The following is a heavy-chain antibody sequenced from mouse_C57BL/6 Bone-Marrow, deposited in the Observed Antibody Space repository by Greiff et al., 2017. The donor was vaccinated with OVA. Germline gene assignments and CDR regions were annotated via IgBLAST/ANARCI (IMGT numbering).Heavy chain of an antibody. D-gene: IGHD2-4*01. Sequence: QVQLKESGAELAKPGASVKLSCKASGYTFTSYWMHWVKQRPGQGLEWIGYINPSSGYTKYNQKFKDKATLTADKSSSTAYMQLSSLTYEDSAVYYRARFYYDYRRGAWFAYWGQGTLVTVSA. J-gene: IGHJ3*01. CDR1: GYTFTSYW. V-gene: IGHV1-7*01. CDR3: ARFYYDYRRGAWFAY. CDR2: INPSSGYT.